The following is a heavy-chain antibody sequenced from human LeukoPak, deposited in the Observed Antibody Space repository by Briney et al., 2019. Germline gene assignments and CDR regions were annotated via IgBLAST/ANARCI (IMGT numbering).Heavy chain of an antibody. D-gene: IGHD3-22*01. V-gene: IGHV3-7*01. CDR1: GFTFSSYW. Sequence: GGSLRLSCTASGFTFSSYWMSWVRQAPGKGLEWVSNIKPDGSETYSVDSVKGRFTISRDNAKNSLYLQMNSLRAEDTAVYYCARAPPTYSDDRSGYTAASRGQGTLVTVSS. CDR2: IKPDGSET. J-gene: IGHJ4*02. CDR3: ARAPPTYSDDRSGYTAAS.